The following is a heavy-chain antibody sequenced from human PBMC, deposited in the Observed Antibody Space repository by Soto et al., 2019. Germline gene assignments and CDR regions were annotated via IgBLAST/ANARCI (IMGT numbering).Heavy chain of an antibody. J-gene: IGHJ6*02. CDR2: ISGSGGST. D-gene: IGHD6-13*01. CDR1: GFTFSSYA. V-gene: IGHV3-23*01. Sequence: PGGSLRLSCAASGFTFSSYAMSWVRQAPGKGLEWVSAISGSGGSTYYADSVKGRFTISRGNSKNTLYLQMNSLRAEDTAVYYCAKRIAAAGSFHYGMDVWGQGTTVTVSS. CDR3: AKRIAAAGSFHYGMDV.